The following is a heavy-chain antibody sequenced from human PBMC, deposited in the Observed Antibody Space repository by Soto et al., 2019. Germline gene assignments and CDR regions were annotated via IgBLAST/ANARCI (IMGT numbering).Heavy chain of an antibody. Sequence: GGSLRLSCAASGFTFSSDAMKWVRQAPGKGLEWVSTISGSGGNAYYEDSVTGRFTISRDNSKNTLHLQMNSLRADDTAVYYCAKDGASGSYPPYYYYGMDVWGQGTTVTVSS. J-gene: IGHJ6*02. CDR2: ISGSGGNA. CDR3: AKDGASGSYPPYYYYGMDV. V-gene: IGHV3-23*01. D-gene: IGHD1-26*01. CDR1: GFTFSSDA.